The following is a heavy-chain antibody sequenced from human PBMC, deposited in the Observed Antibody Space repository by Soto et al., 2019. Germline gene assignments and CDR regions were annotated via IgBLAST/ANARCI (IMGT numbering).Heavy chain of an antibody. CDR2: IIPIFGTA. CDR1: GGTFSSYA. CDR3: ARALSGASGSFFEWFGP. D-gene: IGHD1-26*01. V-gene: IGHV1-69*01. J-gene: IGHJ5*02. Sequence: QVQLVQSGAEVKKPGSSVKVSCKASGGTFSSYAISWVRQAPGQGLEWMGGIIPIFGTANYAQKFQGRVTITADESTRTAHMELGSLGSEDTAVYYWARALSGASGSFFEWFGPWGQGTLVPGSS.